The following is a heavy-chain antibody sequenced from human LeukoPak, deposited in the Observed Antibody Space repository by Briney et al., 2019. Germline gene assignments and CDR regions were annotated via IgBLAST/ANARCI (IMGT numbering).Heavy chain of an antibody. CDR2: IKYDGSYA. Sequence: GGSLRLSCAASGFTFSRNWMHWVRLGSGKGLVWVSRIKYDGSYANYADSVKGRFTISRDNAKNTLYLQMNSLRAEDTAVYFCVRDNDKYSFDLWGQGTMVTVSS. CDR3: VRDNDKYSFDL. J-gene: IGHJ3*01. D-gene: IGHD1-1*01. CDR1: GFTFSRNW. V-gene: IGHV3-74*01.